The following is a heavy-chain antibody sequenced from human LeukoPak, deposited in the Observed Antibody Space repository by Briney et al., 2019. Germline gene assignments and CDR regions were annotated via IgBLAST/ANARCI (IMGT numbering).Heavy chain of an antibody. Sequence: GGSLRLSCAASGFIVSGDFMSRVRQAPGKGLEWVLVIYSDGSTYYADSVEGRFTISRDNSKNTLDLQMTGLRAEDTAVYYCARERGRGRDSPWFDYWGQGTLVTVSS. CDR3: ARERGRGRDSPWFDY. J-gene: IGHJ4*02. CDR1: GFIVSGDF. V-gene: IGHV3-53*01. D-gene: IGHD1-26*01. CDR2: IYSDGST.